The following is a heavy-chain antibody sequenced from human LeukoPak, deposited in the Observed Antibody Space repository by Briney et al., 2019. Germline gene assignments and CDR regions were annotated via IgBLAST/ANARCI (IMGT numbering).Heavy chain of an antibody. J-gene: IGHJ6*02. CDR1: GGSISSYY. D-gene: IGHD2-2*01. Sequence: PSETLSLTCTVSGGSISSYYWSWIRQPPGKGLEWIGYVYYSGSTNYNPSLKSRVTISVDTSKKQFSLKLTSVSAADTAVYYCAGVPSDYYFGMDVWGQGTTVTVSS. CDR2: VYYSGST. CDR3: AGVPSDYYFGMDV. V-gene: IGHV4-59*08.